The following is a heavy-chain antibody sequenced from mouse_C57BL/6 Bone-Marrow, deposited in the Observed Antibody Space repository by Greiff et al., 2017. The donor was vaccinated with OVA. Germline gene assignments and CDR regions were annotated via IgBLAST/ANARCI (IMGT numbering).Heavy chain of an antibody. Sequence: EVNVVESGGDLVKPGGSLKLSCAASGFTFSSYGMSWVRQTPDKRLEWVATISSGGSYTYYPDSVKGRFTISRDNAKNTLYLQMSSLKSEDTAMYYCARRDGYPYWYFDVWGTGTTVTVSS. V-gene: IGHV5-6*02. CDR1: GFTFSSYG. CDR2: ISSGGSYT. CDR3: ARRDGYPYWYFDV. J-gene: IGHJ1*03. D-gene: IGHD2-3*01.